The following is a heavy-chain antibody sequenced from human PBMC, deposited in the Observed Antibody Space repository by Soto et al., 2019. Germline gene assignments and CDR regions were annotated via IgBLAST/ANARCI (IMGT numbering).Heavy chain of an antibody. CDR1: GFTFSSYN. D-gene: IGHD5-18*01. J-gene: IGHJ4*02. CDR2: INSDGSST. CDR3: AVAMVTRGAFDY. Sequence: PVGSLRLSCGPSGFTFSSYNMHWDRQGPGKGLVWVSRINSDGSSTSYADSVKGRFTISRDNAKNTLYLQMNSLRAEDTAVYYCAVAMVTRGAFDYWGQGTLVTVSS. V-gene: IGHV3-74*01.